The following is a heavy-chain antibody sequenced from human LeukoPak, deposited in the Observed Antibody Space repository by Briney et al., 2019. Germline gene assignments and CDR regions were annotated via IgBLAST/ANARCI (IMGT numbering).Heavy chain of an antibody. J-gene: IGHJ5*02. Sequence: GASVKVSCKVSGYSLTELSMHWVRQAPGKGLEWMGGFDSEDREIIYAQNFQGRVTMTRDTSISTAYMELSRLRSDDTAVYYCASSLSSSSWYWGGYNWFDPWGQGTLVTVSS. CDR2: FDSEDREI. CDR1: GYSLTELS. D-gene: IGHD6-13*01. V-gene: IGHV1-24*01. CDR3: ASSLSSSSWYWGGYNWFDP.